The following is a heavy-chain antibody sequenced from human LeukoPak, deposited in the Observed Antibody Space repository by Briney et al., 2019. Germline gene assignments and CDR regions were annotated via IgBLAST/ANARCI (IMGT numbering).Heavy chain of an antibody. Sequence: SETLSLTCAVYGGSFSGYYWSWIRQPPGKGLEWIGEINHSGSTNYNPSLKSRVTISVDTSKNQFSLKLGSVTAADTAVYYCARQNLNYFIDYWGQGTLVTVSS. CDR1: GGSFSGYY. J-gene: IGHJ4*02. D-gene: IGHD4-11*01. CDR2: INHSGST. CDR3: ARQNLNYFIDY. V-gene: IGHV4-34*01.